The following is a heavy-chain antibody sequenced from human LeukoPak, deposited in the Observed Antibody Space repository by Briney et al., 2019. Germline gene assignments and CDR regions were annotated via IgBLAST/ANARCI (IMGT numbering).Heavy chain of an antibody. Sequence: ASVKVSCKASGYTFTSYAMNWVRQAPGQGLEWMGWINTNTGNPTYAQGLTGRFVFSLDTSVSTAYLQISSLKAEDTAVYYCARWSDCGGDCHILDYWGQGILVTVSS. CDR3: ARWSDCGGDCHILDY. CDR1: GYTFTSYA. CDR2: INTNTGNP. J-gene: IGHJ4*02. D-gene: IGHD2-21*02. V-gene: IGHV7-4-1*02.